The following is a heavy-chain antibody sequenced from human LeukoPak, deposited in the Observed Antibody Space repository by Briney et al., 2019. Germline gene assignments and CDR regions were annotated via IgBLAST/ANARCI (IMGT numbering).Heavy chain of an antibody. J-gene: IGHJ4*02. CDR1: GYTFTSYA. CDR3: ARDVNYDGIDY. CDR2: INAGNGNT. V-gene: IGHV1-3*01. D-gene: IGHD1-7*01. Sequence: ASVKVSCKASGYTFTSYAMHWVRQAPGQRLEWMGWINAGNGNTKYSQRFQGRVTITRDTSASTAYMELSSLRSEDTAVYYCARDVNYDGIDYWGQGTLVTVSS.